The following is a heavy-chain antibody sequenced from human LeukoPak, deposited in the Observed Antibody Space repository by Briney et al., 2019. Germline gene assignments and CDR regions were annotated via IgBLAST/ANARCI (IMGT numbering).Heavy chain of an antibody. V-gene: IGHV1-69*04. CDR1: GGTFSSYA. D-gene: IGHD2-15*01. CDR3: ARRISAPDAFDI. Sequence: SVKVSCKASGGTFSSYAISWVRQAPGQGLEWMGRIIPILGIASYAQKFQGRVTITADKSTSTAYMELSSLTSEDTAVYYCARRISAPDAFDIWGQGTMVTVSS. J-gene: IGHJ3*02. CDR2: IIPILGIA.